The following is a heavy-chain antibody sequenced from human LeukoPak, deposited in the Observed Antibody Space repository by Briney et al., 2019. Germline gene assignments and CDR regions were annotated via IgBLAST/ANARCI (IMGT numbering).Heavy chain of an antibody. D-gene: IGHD3-3*01. CDR1: GGSISSSSYY. V-gene: IGHV4-39*01. Sequence: SETLSLTCTVSGGSISSSSYYWGWIRQPPGKGLEWIGSIYYSGSTYYNPSLKSRVTISVDTSKNQFSLKLSSVTAADTAVYYWARHVGYLRFLEWLLYSDYWGQGTLVTVSS. CDR3: ARHVGYLRFLEWLLYSDY. CDR2: IYYSGST. J-gene: IGHJ4*02.